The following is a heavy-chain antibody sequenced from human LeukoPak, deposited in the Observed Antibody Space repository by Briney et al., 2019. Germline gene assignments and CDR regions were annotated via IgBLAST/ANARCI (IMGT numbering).Heavy chain of an antibody. CDR2: IYYNGNT. D-gene: IGHD3-22*01. CDR3: VRGNYDNRRYSNAFDI. Sequence: PSGTLSLTCTVSGASISSSYWSWVRQPPGKRLEWIGFIYYNGNTNSNPSLKSRVTISVDTSKNQFSLKLTSVTAADTAVYYCVRGNYDNRRYSNAFDIWGQGAMVTVSS. CDR1: GASISSSY. J-gene: IGHJ3*02. V-gene: IGHV4-59*01.